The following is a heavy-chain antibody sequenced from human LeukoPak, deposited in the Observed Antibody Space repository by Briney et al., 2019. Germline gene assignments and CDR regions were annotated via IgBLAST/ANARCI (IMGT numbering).Heavy chain of an antibody. CDR2: ISGSGGST. J-gene: IGHJ4*02. V-gene: IGHV3-23*01. Sequence: GGSLRLSCAVSGFTFSSYTMSWVRQAPGKGLEWASTISGSGGSTYYADSVKGRFTISRDNSKNTLYLQMNSLRVEDTAVYYCAKSERITMILVIISPFDYWGQGTLVTVSS. CDR3: AKSERITMILVIISPFDY. D-gene: IGHD3-22*01. CDR1: GFTFSSYT.